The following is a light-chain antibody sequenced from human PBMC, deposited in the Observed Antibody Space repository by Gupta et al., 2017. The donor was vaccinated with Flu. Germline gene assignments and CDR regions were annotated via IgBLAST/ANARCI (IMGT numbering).Light chain of an antibody. CDR1: QSLLHSNGNTY. V-gene: IGKV2-30*02. CDR3: MQGTHWPT. CDR2: RVS. J-gene: IGKJ1*01. Sequence: DVVMTQSPLSLPVTLGQPASISCRSSQSLLHSNGNTYLTWFQQRPGQSPRRLIYRVSSRDSGVPDRFSGSGCGTDFTLKISRVEAEDGGVYYCMQGTHWPTFGQGTKVEIK.